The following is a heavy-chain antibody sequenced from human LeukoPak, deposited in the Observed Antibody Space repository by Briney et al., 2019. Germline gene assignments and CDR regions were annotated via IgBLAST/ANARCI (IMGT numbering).Heavy chain of an antibody. CDR1: GGSFSGYY. CDR2: INHSGST. V-gene: IGHV4-34*01. Sequence: SEALSLTCAVYGGSFSGYYWSWIRQPPGKGLEWIGEINHSGSTNYNPSLKSRVTISVDTSKNQFSLKLSSVTAADTAVYYCARVRGSSSVWGQGTLVTVSS. D-gene: IGHD6-6*01. J-gene: IGHJ4*02. CDR3: ARVRGSSSV.